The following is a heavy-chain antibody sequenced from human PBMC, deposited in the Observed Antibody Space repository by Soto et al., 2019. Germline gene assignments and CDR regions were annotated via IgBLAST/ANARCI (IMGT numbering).Heavy chain of an antibody. V-gene: IGHV4-59*11. CDR1: GASMTNLY. J-gene: IGHJ4*02. CDR2: IFYSGTT. CDR3: ARVANSYELFDH. D-gene: IGHD5-18*01. Sequence: SETLSLTCTVSGASMTNLYWAWIRQTPGRGLEYLGYIFYSGTTEYNPSLNGRLTLSIDTSRNQFSLKLNSVTAADTAVYYCARVANSYELFDHWGQGALVTVSS.